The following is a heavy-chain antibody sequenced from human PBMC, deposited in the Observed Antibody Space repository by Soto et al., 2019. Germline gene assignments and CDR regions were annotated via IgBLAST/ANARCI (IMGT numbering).Heavy chain of an antibody. J-gene: IGHJ4*02. CDR1: GFTFDDYA. CDR2: ISWNSGSI. Sequence: EVQLVESGGGLVQPGRSLRLSCAASGFTFDDYAMHWVRQAPGKGLEWVSGISWNSGSIGYADSVKGRFTISRDNAKNSLYLQINTLRAEDTALYYCANEFDDIVAGYLAYWGQGTLVTVSA. D-gene: IGHD3-9*01. V-gene: IGHV3-9*01. CDR3: ANEFDDIVAGYLAY.